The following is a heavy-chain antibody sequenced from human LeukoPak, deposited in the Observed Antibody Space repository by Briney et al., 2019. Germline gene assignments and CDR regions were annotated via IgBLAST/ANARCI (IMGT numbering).Heavy chain of an antibody. CDR1: GYTFTSYG. CDR2: ISAYKGNT. J-gene: IGHJ6*03. CDR3: ARDEGGSGSYYYYYYYMDV. V-gene: IGHV1-18*01. D-gene: IGHD1-26*01. Sequence: ASVKVACKASGYTFTSYGISWVRQAPGQGLEWMGWISAYKGNTNYAQKLQGRVTMTTDTSTSTAYMELRSLRSDDTAVYYCARDEGGSGSYYYYYYYMDVWGKGTTVTVSS.